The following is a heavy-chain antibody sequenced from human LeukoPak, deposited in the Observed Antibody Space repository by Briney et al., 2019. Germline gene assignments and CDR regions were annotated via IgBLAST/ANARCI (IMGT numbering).Heavy chain of an antibody. J-gene: IGHJ5*02. CDR3: ARVPGYCSSTSCYTNWFDP. CDR2: IYTSGST. V-gene: IGHV4-61*02. CDR1: GGSTSSGSYY. D-gene: IGHD2-2*02. Sequence: TSQTLSLTCTVSGGSTSSGSYYWSWIRQPAGKGLEWIGRIYTSGSTNYNPSLKSRVTISVDTSKNQFSLKLSSVTAADTAVYYCARVPGYCSSTSCYTNWFDPWGQGTLVTVSS.